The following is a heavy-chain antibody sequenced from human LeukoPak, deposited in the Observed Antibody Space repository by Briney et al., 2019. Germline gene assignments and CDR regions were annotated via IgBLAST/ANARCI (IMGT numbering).Heavy chain of an antibody. D-gene: IGHD4-23*01. CDR2: IIPILGIA. V-gene: IGHV1-69*04. Sequence: GSSVKVSCKASGGTFSSYAISWVRQAPGQGLEWMGRIIPILGIANYAQKFQGRVTITADKSTSTAYMELSSLRSEDTAVYYCARGTYGGDAIFDYWGQGTLVTVSS. CDR3: ARGTYGGDAIFDY. J-gene: IGHJ4*02. CDR1: GGTFSSYA.